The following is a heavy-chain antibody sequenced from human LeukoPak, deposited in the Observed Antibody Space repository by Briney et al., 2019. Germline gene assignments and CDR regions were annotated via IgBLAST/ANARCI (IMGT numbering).Heavy chain of an antibody. Sequence: GGSLRLSCAASGFTVSSNYMSWVRQAPGKGLEWVSVIYSGGSTYYADSVKGRFTISRDNSKNTLYLQMNSLRAEDTAVYYCARDQYCSSTSCDAFDIWGQGTMVTVSS. CDR2: IYSGGST. D-gene: IGHD2-2*01. J-gene: IGHJ3*02. V-gene: IGHV3-53*01. CDR3: ARDQYCSSTSCDAFDI. CDR1: GFTVSSNY.